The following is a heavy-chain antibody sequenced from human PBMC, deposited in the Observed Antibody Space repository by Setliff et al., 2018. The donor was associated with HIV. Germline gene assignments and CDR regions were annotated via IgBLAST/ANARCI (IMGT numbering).Heavy chain of an antibody. CDR3: ARGAPYYDILTGYYSYYYYYMDV. CDR2: IYYSGST. D-gene: IGHD3-9*01. J-gene: IGHJ6*03. V-gene: IGHV4-59*01. Sequence: SETLSLTCTVSGGSISSYYWSWIRQPPGKGLEWLGYIYYSGSTNYNPSLKTRVTISVDTSKNQFSLKLSSVTAADTAVYYWARGAPYYDILTGYYSYYYYYMDVWGKGTTVTVSS. CDR1: GGSISSYY.